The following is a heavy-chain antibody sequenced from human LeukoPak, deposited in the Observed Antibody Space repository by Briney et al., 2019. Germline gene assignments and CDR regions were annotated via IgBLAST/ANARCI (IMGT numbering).Heavy chain of an antibody. CDR3: ARVSSLWAFDY. V-gene: IGHV3-74*01. CDR1: GFTFSTYW. CDR2: IRPDGSTT. D-gene: IGHD2-21*01. Sequence: GGSLRLSCAASGFTFSTYWMHWVRQIPGEGLVWVSRIRPDGSTTAYADSVRGRFPISRDNARNTLYLQLTSLGAEDTAIYYCARVSSLWAFDYWGQGTLVTVSS. J-gene: IGHJ4*02.